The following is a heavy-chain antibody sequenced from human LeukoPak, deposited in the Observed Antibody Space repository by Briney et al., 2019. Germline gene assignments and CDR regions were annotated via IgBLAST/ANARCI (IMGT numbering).Heavy chain of an antibody. CDR1: GGTFSSYA. J-gene: IGHJ6*03. CDR2: IIPIFGTA. CDR3: ASQIEYSSSRGYYYMDV. V-gene: IGHV1-69*13. D-gene: IGHD6-6*01. Sequence: ASVKVSCKASGGTFSSYAISWVRQAPGQGLEWMGGIIPIFGTANYAQKFQGRVTITADESTSTAYMELSSLRSEDTAVYYCASQIEYSSSRGYYYMDVWGKGTTVTVSS.